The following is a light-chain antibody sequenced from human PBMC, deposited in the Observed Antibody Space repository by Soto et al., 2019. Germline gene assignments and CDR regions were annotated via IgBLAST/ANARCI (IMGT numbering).Light chain of an antibody. CDR1: SSDVGGYNY. CDR3: SSYAGSNNFVV. Sequence: SALTQPPSASGSPGQSVTISCTGTSSDVGGYNYVSWYQQHPGKAPKLMIYEVSKRPSGVPDRFSGSKSGNTASLTVSGLQAEDEADYYCSSYAGSNNFVVFGTGTKLTVL. CDR2: EVS. V-gene: IGLV2-8*01. J-gene: IGLJ1*01.